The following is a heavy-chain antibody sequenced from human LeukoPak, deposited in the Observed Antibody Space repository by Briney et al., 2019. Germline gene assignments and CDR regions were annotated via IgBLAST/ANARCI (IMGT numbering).Heavy chain of an antibody. J-gene: IGHJ4*02. D-gene: IGHD1-26*01. CDR2: ISSSGSTI. V-gene: IGHV3-48*03. Sequence: PGGSLRLSCAASGFTFSSYEMNWVRQAPGKGLEWVSYISSSGSTIYYADSVKGRFTISRDNAKNSLYLQINSLRAEDTAVYYCARDPYSGSYYFDYWGQGTLVTVSS. CDR1: GFTFSSYE. CDR3: ARDPYSGSYYFDY.